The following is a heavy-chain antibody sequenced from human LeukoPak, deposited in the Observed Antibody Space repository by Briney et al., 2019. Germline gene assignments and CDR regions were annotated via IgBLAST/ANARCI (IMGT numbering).Heavy chain of an antibody. CDR2: ISYTGGST. D-gene: IGHD3-3*01. CDR1: GFSFYDYA. Sequence: PGGSLRLSCAASGFSFYDYAMSWVRQAPGKGLEWVSTISYTGGSTYFADSVKGRFTISRDNSKNTLYLQMNSLRAEDTAVYYCAKGYERFYYYMDVWGKGTTVTVSS. V-gene: IGHV3-23*01. J-gene: IGHJ6*03. CDR3: AKGYERFYYYMDV.